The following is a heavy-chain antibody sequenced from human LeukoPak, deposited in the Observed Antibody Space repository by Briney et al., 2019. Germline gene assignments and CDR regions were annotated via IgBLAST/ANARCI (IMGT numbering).Heavy chain of an antibody. CDR2: ISHTGST. CDR3: VGYYYCSGSYHNYPNFDY. J-gene: IGHJ4*02. Sequence: SETLSLTCTVSGGSISSGGYYWSWIRQHPGKGLEWIGEISHTGSTNCNPSLKSRVTISGDTSTNQFSLKLSSVTAADTAVYYCVGYYYCSGSYHNYPNFDYWGQGTLVTVSS. CDR1: GGSISSGGYY. V-gene: IGHV4-39*07. D-gene: IGHD3-10*01.